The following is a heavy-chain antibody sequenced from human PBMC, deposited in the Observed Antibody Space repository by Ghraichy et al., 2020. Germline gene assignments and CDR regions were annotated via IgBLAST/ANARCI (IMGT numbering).Heavy chain of an antibody. CDR3: AKGHDGLMGPRDY. V-gene: IGHV3-23*01. J-gene: IGHJ4*02. CDR2: ISYSAGDT. CDR1: GFTFRSYA. D-gene: IGHD3-16*01. Sequence: GESLNISCAASGFTFRSYAMTWVRQTPRKGLEWVSTISYSAGDTFYADSVKGRFTISRDKSMNRLYLQMNSLRAEDTAVYYCAKGHDGLMGPRDYWGQGTLVTVSS.